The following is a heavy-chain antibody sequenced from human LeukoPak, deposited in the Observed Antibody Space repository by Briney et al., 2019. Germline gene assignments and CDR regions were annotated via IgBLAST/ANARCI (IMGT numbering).Heavy chain of an antibody. CDR3: ARMNGGYVAMDV. CDR2: ISSSSSYI. D-gene: IGHD5-12*01. V-gene: IGHV3-21*01. CDR1: GFTFSSYS. J-gene: IGHJ6*03. Sequence: PGGSLRLSCAASGFTFSSYSMNWVRQAPGKGLEWVSSISSSSSYIYYADSVKGRFTISRDNAKNSLYLQMNSLRAEDTAVYYCARMNGGYVAMDVWGKGTTVTVSS.